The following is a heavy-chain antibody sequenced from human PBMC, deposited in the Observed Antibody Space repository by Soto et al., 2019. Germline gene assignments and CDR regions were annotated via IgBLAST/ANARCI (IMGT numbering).Heavy chain of an antibody. J-gene: IGHJ3*02. CDR2: ISSSSSTI. D-gene: IGHD2-21*02. CDR1: GFTFSSYS. V-gene: IGHV3-48*02. Sequence: GGSLRLSCAASGFTFSSYSMNWVRQAPGKGLEWVSYISSSSSTIYYADSVKGRFTISRDNAKNSLYLQMNSLRDEDTAVYYCARDGEGYCGGDCYSDAFDIWGQGTMVTVSS. CDR3: ARDGEGYCGGDCYSDAFDI.